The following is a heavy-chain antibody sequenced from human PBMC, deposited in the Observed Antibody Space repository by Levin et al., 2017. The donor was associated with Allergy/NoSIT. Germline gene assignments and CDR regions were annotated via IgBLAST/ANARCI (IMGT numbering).Heavy chain of an antibody. CDR3: AHTQWPYDAFDI. Sequence: SGPTLVKPTQTLTLTCTFSGFSLSTSGVGVGWIRQPPGKALEWLALIYWNDDKRYSPSLKSRLTITKDTSKNQVVLTMTNMDPVDTATYYCAHTQWPYDAFDIWGQGTMVTVSS. J-gene: IGHJ3*02. CDR1: GFSLSTSGVG. CDR2: IYWNDDK. V-gene: IGHV2-5*01. D-gene: IGHD6-19*01.